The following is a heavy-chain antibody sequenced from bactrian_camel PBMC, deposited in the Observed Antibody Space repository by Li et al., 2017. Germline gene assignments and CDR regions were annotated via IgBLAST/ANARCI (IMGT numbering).Heavy chain of an antibody. V-gene: IGHV3S53*01. CDR1: PGYGACSSD. Sequence: QLVESGGGSVQAGGSLRLSCKIPPGYGACSSDVSWYRQAPGKEREFVSRIRSDGTITYADSVNGRFTDSRDDAESTVWLHMNSLKPEDTAMYYCTIKTPDYQTYDPSIRGQGTQVTVS. D-gene: IGHD1*01. CDR3: TIKTPDYQTYDPSI. J-gene: IGHJ4*01. CDR2: IRSDGTI.